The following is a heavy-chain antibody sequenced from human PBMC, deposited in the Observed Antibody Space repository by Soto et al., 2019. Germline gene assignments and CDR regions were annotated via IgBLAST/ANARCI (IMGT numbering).Heavy chain of an antibody. Sequence: TGGSLRLSCAASGFTFSSYAMSWVRQAPGKGLEWVSAISGSGGSTYYADSVKGRFTISRDNSKNTLYLQMNSLRAEDTAVYYCAKTVGGYYYYGMDVWGQGTTVTVSS. J-gene: IGHJ6*02. CDR2: ISGSGGST. CDR1: GFTFSSYA. D-gene: IGHD3-16*01. CDR3: AKTVGGYYYYGMDV. V-gene: IGHV3-23*01.